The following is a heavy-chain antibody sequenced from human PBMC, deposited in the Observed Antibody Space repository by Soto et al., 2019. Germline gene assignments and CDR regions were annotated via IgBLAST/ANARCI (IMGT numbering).Heavy chain of an antibody. D-gene: IGHD6-19*01. CDR2: IIPIFGTA. J-gene: IGHJ3*02. V-gene: IGHV1-69*13. CDR3: ARSHSSGWSHAFDI. CDR1: GGTFSSYA. Sequence: ASVKVSCKASGGTFSSYAISCVRQAPGQGLEWMGGIIPIFGTANYAQKFQGRVTITADESTSTAYMELSSLRSEDTAVYYCARSHSSGWSHAFDIWGQGTMVTVSS.